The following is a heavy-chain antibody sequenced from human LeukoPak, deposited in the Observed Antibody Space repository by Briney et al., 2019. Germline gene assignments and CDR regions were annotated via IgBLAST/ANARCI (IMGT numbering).Heavy chain of an antibody. V-gene: IGHV3-7*03. CDR2: IKHDGSEK. D-gene: IGHD4-17*01. J-gene: IGHJ4*02. CDR3: AKDRHKTTVTEPHFDY. CDR1: GGSFSGYY. Sequence: ETLSLTCAVYGGSFSGYYWSWVRQAPGKGLEWVANIKHDGSEKYYVDSVKGRFTISRDNAKTSLYLQMNSLRAEDTAVYYCAKDRHKTTVTEPHFDYWGQGTLVTVSS.